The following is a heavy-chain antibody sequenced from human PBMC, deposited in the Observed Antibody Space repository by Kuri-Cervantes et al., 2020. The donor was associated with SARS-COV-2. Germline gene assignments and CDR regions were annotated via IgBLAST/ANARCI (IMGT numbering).Heavy chain of an antibody. D-gene: IGHD5-18*01. CDR1: GYSISSGYY. CDR3: ARRSYGRFDY. CDR2: IYYSGST. J-gene: IGHJ4*02. Sequence: SETLSLTCTVSGYSISSGYYWGWIRQPPGKGLEWIGYIYYSGSTYYNPSLKSRVTISVDTSKSQFSLKLSSVTASDTAVYYCARRSYGRFDYWGQGTLVTVSS. V-gene: IGHV4-38-2*02.